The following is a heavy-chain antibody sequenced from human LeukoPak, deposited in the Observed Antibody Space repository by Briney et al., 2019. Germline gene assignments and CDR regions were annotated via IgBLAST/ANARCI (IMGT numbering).Heavy chain of an antibody. D-gene: IGHD4-23*01. J-gene: IGHJ2*01. Sequence: PGGSLRLSCAASGFTFDDYGMSWVRQAPGKGLEWVSGINWNGADPDYADSVKGRFTISRDSAKNSLNLQMKSLRAEDTALYYCARNNGGNSASWYLDLWGRGTLVTVSS. CDR2: INWNGADP. CDR1: GFTFDDYG. V-gene: IGHV3-20*04. CDR3: ARNNGGNSASWYLDL.